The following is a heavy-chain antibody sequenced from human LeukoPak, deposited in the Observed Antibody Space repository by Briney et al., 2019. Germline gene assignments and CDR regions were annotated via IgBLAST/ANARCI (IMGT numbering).Heavy chain of an antibody. Sequence: GGSLRLSCEASGFTFRSYWMHWVRQAPGKGLMWVSRIETDGSSTNYADSVKGRFTISRDNARNTVYLQMSSLRADDTAVYYCARDPSSWNGFFDSWGQGALVTVSS. J-gene: IGHJ4*02. CDR2: IETDGSST. D-gene: IGHD6-13*01. CDR1: GFTFRSYW. V-gene: IGHV3-74*01. CDR3: ARDPSSWNGFFDS.